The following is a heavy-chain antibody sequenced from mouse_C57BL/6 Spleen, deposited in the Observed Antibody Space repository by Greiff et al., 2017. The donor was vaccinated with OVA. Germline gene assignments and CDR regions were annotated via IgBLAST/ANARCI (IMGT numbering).Heavy chain of an antibody. CDR1: GFSLTSYG. D-gene: IGHD1-1*01. V-gene: IGHV2-2*01. CDR2: IWSGGST. J-gene: IGHJ4*01. CDR3: ARNGDYYGSSYHAMDY. Sequence: QVQLQQSGPGLVQPSQSLSITCTVSGFSLTSYGVHWVRQSPGKGLEWLGVIWSGGSTDYNAAFIYRLSISKDNSKSQVFFKMNSLQADDTAIYYCARNGDYYGSSYHAMDYWGQGTSVTVSS.